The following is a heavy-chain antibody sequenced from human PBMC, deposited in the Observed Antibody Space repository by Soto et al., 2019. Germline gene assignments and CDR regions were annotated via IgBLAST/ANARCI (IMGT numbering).Heavy chain of an antibody. J-gene: IGHJ1*01. CDR2: ISYDGSNK. Sequence: QVQLVESGGGVVQPGRSLRLSCAASGFTFSSYGMHWVRQAPGKGLEWVAVISYDGSNKYYADSVKGRFTISRDNSKNTLYLQMNSLRAEDMAVYYCAKDKSAVDYGDSEYFQHWGQGTLVTVSS. D-gene: IGHD4-17*01. CDR1: GFTFSSYG. V-gene: IGHV3-30*18. CDR3: AKDKSAVDYGDSEYFQH.